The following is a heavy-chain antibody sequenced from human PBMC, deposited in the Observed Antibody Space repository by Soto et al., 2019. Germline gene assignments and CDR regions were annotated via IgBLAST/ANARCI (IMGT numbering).Heavy chain of an antibody. J-gene: IGHJ4*02. CDR3: ARPHSGGVIIPFDY. V-gene: IGHV1-69*12. Sequence: QVQLVQSGAEVKKPGSSVKASCRASGGTFNSFAFSWVRQVPGQGLEWMGGIIPSFDTANYAQKFQGRVTITADESTSTAYMELSSLTSEDTAVYFCARPHSGGVIIPFDYWGQGTLVTVSS. CDR1: GGTFNSFA. D-gene: IGHD3-16*02. CDR2: IIPSFDTA.